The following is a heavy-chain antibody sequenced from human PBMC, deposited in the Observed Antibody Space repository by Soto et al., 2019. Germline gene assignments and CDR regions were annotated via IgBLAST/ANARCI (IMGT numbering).Heavy chain of an antibody. Sequence: ASVKVSCKVSGYTLTNLSMHWVRQAPGKGLEWMGWINADNGNTKYSQKFQGRVTITRDTSASTAYMELSSLRSEDTAVYYCASFTTGYFDYWGQGTLVTVPQ. CDR2: INADNGNT. D-gene: IGHD3-22*01. CDR3: ASFTTGYFDY. CDR1: GYTLTNLS. V-gene: IGHV1-3*01. J-gene: IGHJ4*02.